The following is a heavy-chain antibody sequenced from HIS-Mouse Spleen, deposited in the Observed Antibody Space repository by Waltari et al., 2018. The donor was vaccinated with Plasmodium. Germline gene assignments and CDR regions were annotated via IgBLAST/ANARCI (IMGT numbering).Heavy chain of an antibody. CDR1: GFTFSSYW. Sequence: EVQLVESGGGLVQPGGSLRLSCAASGFTFSSYWMSWVRQAPGKGRRWGANIKQDGSEKYYVDSLKGRFTISGDNAKNSLYLQMNGLRAEDTAVYYCASSWYWYFDLWGRGTLVTVSS. CDR3: ASSWYWYFDL. CDR2: IKQDGSEK. D-gene: IGHD6-13*01. V-gene: IGHV3-7*01. J-gene: IGHJ2*01.